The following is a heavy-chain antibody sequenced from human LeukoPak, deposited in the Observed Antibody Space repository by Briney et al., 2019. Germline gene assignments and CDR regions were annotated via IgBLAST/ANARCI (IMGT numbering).Heavy chain of an antibody. CDR2: IYYSGST. CDR1: GGSISSGGYY. J-gene: IGHJ4*02. CDR3: ASAKGYSYGAFDY. D-gene: IGHD5-18*01. V-gene: IGHV4-31*03. Sequence: PSETLSLTCTVSGGSISSGGYYWSWMRQHPGKGLEWIGYIYYSGSTYYNPSLKSRVTISVDTSKNQFSLKLSSVTAADTAVYYCASAKGYSYGAFDYWGQGTLVTVSS.